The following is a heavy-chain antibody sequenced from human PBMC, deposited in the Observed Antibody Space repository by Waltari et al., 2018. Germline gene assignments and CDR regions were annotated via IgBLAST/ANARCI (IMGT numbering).Heavy chain of an antibody. D-gene: IGHD2-8*01. Sequence: VQLVQSGAEVKKPGATVKISCKASGYTFTDYYMHWVQQAPGKGLEWMGRINPNSGGTNYAQKFQGRVTMTRDTSISTAYMELSRLRSDDTAVYYCSRAACTTFCPGWFDPWGQGTLVAVSS. J-gene: IGHJ5*02. V-gene: IGHV1-2*06. CDR2: INPNSGGT. CDR3: SRAACTTFCPGWFDP. CDR1: GYTFTDYY.